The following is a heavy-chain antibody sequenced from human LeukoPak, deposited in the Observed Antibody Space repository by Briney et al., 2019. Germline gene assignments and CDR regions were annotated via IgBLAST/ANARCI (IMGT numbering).Heavy chain of an antibody. V-gene: IGHV4-34*01. Sequence: SETLSLTCAVYGGSFSGYYWSWIRQPPGKGLEWIGEINHSGSTNYNPSLKSRVTISVDTSKNQFSPKLSSVTAADTAVYYCASYRMYSSSWYGQDYWGQGTLVTVSS. D-gene: IGHD6-13*01. CDR2: INHSGST. CDR1: GGSFSGYY. CDR3: ASYRMYSSSWYGQDY. J-gene: IGHJ4*02.